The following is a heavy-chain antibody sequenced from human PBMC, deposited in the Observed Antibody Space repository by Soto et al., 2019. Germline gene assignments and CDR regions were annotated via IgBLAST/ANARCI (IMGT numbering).Heavy chain of an antibody. CDR1: GFTFSSYA. D-gene: IGHD5-18*01. J-gene: IGHJ4*02. Sequence: QVQLVESGGGVVQPGRSLRLSCAASGFTFSSYAMHWVRQAPGKGLEWVAVISYDGSNKYYADSVKGRFTISRDNSKNTLYLQMNSLRAEDTAVYSCAREGGYSYPHDYWGQGTLVTVSS. CDR2: ISYDGSNK. CDR3: AREGGYSYPHDY. V-gene: IGHV3-30-3*01.